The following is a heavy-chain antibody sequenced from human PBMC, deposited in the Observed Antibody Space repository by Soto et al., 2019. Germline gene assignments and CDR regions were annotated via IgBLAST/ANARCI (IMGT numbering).Heavy chain of an antibody. J-gene: IGHJ2*01. D-gene: IGHD6-6*01. V-gene: IGHV3-23*01. CDR3: EKFLIAARPRGYFDL. CDR1: GFTFSSYA. Sequence: GGSLRLSCAASGFTFSSYAMSWVRQAPGKGLEWVSAISGSGGSTYYADSVKGRFTISRDNSKNTLYLQMNSLRAEDTAVYYCEKFLIAARPRGYFDLWGRGTLVTVSS. CDR2: ISGSGGST.